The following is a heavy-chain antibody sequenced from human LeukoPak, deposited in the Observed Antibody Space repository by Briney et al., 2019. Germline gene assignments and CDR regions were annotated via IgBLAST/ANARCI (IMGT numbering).Heavy chain of an antibody. Sequence: GGSLRLSCAASGFTVSSNYMSWVRQAPGKGLEWVSVIYSGGSTYYADSVKGRFTISRDNSKNTLYLQMNSLRAEDTAVYYCARSSFYYDSSGYYWGQGTLVTVSS. J-gene: IGHJ4*02. CDR2: IYSGGST. CDR1: GFTVSSNY. V-gene: IGHV3-66*01. CDR3: ARSSFYYDSSGYY. D-gene: IGHD3-22*01.